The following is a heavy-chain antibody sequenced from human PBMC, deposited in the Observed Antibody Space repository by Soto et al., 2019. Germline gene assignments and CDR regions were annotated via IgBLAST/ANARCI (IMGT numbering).Heavy chain of an antibody. Sequence: QVQLVQSGAEVKKPGASVKVSCKASGYTFTSYYMHWVRQAPGQGLEWMGIINPSGGSTSYAQKFQGRVTMTRDTSTSTVYMELSSLRSEDTAVYYCAREGVSSSWYFEGGSEDYWGQGTLVTVSS. CDR1: GYTFTSYY. V-gene: IGHV1-46*01. CDR3: AREGVSSSWYFEGGSEDY. D-gene: IGHD6-13*01. J-gene: IGHJ4*02. CDR2: INPSGGST.